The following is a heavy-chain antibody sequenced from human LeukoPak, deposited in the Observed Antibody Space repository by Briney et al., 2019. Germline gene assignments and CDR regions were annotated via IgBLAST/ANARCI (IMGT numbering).Heavy chain of an antibody. V-gene: IGHV3-7*04. CDR1: GFTSSSYW. Sequence: GGSLRLSCAVYGFTSSSYWMSWVRQAPGEGLEWVANIEQDGSEKYSVDSVKGRFTISRDNAKNSLYLQMNSLRAEDTAVYYCVRVYGAYANALDYWGQGTLVTVSS. J-gene: IGHJ4*02. CDR2: IEQDGSEK. CDR3: VRVYGAYANALDY. D-gene: IGHD4/OR15-4a*01.